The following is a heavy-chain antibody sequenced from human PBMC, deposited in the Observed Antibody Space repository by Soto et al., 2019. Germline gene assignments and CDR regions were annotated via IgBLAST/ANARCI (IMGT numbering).Heavy chain of an antibody. CDR1: GHSLTDNG. Sequence: ASVKVSCKASGHSLTDNGITWVRQASGQGLEYVGWISPDSGKTDYAQKFQGRVTMTRDTSINTVYMELSSLRSDDTAVYYCASVYAYYYYDMDVWGKGTTVTVSS. CDR3: ASVYAYYYYDMDV. CDR2: ISPDSGKT. V-gene: IGHV1-8*01. J-gene: IGHJ6*03. D-gene: IGHD2-8*01.